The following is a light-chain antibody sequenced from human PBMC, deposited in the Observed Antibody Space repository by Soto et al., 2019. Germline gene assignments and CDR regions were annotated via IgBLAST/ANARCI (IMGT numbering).Light chain of an antibody. Sequence: DIQMTQSPSTLSASVGDRVTITCRASQSISSRLAWYQQKPGKVPKLLIYKASSLESGVPSRFSGSGSGTEFTLTISSLHPDDFANYYCQQYDSYSWTFGQGTKVEI. CDR1: QSISSR. J-gene: IGKJ1*01. CDR2: KAS. CDR3: QQYDSYSWT. V-gene: IGKV1-5*03.